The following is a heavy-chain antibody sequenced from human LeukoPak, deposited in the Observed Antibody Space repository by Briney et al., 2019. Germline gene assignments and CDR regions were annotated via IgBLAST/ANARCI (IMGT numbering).Heavy chain of an antibody. Sequence: PSETLSLTCAVYGGSFSGYYWSWIRQPPGKGLEWIGEINHSGSTNYNPSLKSRVTISVDTSKNQFSLKLSSVTAADTAVYYCARQRVATDAFDIWGQGTMVTVSS. CDR2: INHSGST. CDR1: GGSFSGYY. J-gene: IGHJ3*02. CDR3: ARQRVATDAFDI. V-gene: IGHV4-34*01. D-gene: IGHD5-12*01.